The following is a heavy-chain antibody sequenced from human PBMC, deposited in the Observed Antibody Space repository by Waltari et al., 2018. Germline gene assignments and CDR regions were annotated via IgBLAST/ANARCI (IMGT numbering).Heavy chain of an antibody. V-gene: IGHV4-59*01. CDR3: ARADTSTSYFYYYMDV. Sequence: QVQLQESGPGLAKPSEPLSLTCTVSGGPTSTYYCSWVRQSPGKGLEWIGYIHYSGSSVYNPSLRSRVAISLDTPNNQFSLRLRSVTAADAAIYYCARADTSTSYFYYYMDVWGKGTTVTVSS. J-gene: IGHJ6*03. D-gene: IGHD1-26*01. CDR1: GGPTSTYY. CDR2: IHYSGSS.